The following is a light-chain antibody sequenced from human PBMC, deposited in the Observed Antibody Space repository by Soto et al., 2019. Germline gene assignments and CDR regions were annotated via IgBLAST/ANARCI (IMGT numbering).Light chain of an antibody. V-gene: IGKV3-20*01. CDR3: QQYGSSPKT. CDR2: GAS. Sequence: EIVLTQSPGTLSLSPGERATLSYRASQSVSSSYLAWYQQKLGQAPRLLIFGASSRATGIPDRFSGSGSGTDFTFTFSRLEPEDFAVYYCQQYGSSPKTFGQGTKVDIK. CDR1: QSVSSSY. J-gene: IGKJ1*01.